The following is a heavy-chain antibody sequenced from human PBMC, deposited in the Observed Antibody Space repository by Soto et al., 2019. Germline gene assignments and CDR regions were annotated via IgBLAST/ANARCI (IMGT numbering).Heavy chain of an antibody. CDR1: GFAFRSYN. CDR3: ASATVVAATFDF. D-gene: IGHD2-15*01. J-gene: IGHJ4*02. V-gene: IGHV3-21*01. Sequence: GGSLRLSCAASGFAFRSYNMNWVRQAPGKGLEWVASISSGSSNIYYADSVKGRFTISRDNAKNSLFLQMDSLRAEDSAVYYCASATVVAATFDFGGQGTLVTVSS. CDR2: ISSGSSNI.